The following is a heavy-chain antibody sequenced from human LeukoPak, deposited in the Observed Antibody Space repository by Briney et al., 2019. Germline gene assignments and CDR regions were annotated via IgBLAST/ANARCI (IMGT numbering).Heavy chain of an antibody. Sequence: ASVKVSCKASGYTFTGYYMHWVRQAPGQGLECMGWSNPNSGGTNYAQKFHGRVTMTRDTSISTAYMELSRLRSDDTAVYYCARVGRDGYNRPGYYYYYMDVWGKGTTVTVSS. CDR1: GYTFTGYY. D-gene: IGHD5-24*01. J-gene: IGHJ6*03. CDR2: SNPNSGGT. V-gene: IGHV1-2*02. CDR3: ARVGRDGYNRPGYYYYYMDV.